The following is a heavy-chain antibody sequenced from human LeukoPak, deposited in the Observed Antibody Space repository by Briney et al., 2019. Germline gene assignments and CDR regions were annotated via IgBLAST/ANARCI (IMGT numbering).Heavy chain of an antibody. CDR3: ARLSTHGGFYYYFDS. CDR1: GFTFDDHG. Sequence: GGSLRLSCAASGFTFDDHGMHWVRQAPGKGLEWVSGISWNSGHIVYADSVKGRFTISRDNAKNSLYLEMSSLRAEDTALYYCARLSTHGGFYYYFDSWGQGTLVTVSS. V-gene: IGHV3-9*01. CDR2: ISWNSGHI. J-gene: IGHJ4*02. D-gene: IGHD3-22*01.